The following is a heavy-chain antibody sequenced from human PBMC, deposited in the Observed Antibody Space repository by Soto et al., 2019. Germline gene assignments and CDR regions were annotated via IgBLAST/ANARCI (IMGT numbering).Heavy chain of an antibody. D-gene: IGHD2-2*01. Sequence: TSETLSLTCTVSGRSISSSSYYWGWIRQPPGKGLEGIGSIYYSGSTYYNPSLKSRVNISVDTSKNQYSLKQNTETAADTAVYYCARPLYCISTSCYPNDAFDIWGQGTMVT. CDR3: ARPLYCISTSCYPNDAFDI. J-gene: IGHJ3*02. CDR1: GRSISSSSYY. V-gene: IGHV4-39*01. CDR2: IYYSGST.